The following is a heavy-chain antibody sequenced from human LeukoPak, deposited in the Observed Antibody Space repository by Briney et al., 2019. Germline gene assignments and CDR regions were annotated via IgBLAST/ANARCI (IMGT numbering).Heavy chain of an antibody. CDR3: TRQLGELLSGTLYYYYLDV. V-gene: IGHV3-73*01. CDR2: IRREANTYAT. Sequence: GGSLRLSCAASGFTFSGSSMHWVRQASGKGLEWVGHIRREANTYATTYAASLKGRFTISRDDSKNTAYLQMNSLKMEDTAVYYCTRQLGELLSGTLYYYYLDVWGKGTTVTVSS. J-gene: IGHJ6*03. D-gene: IGHD3-10*01. CDR1: GFTFSGSS.